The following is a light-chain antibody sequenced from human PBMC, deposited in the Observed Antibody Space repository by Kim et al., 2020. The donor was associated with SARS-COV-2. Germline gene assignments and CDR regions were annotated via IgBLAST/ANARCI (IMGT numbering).Light chain of an antibody. V-gene: IGKV4-1*01. CDR2: WAS. Sequence: TINCKSSQSVLYSSNNKNYLAWYQQKPGQPPKLLIYWASTRESGVPDRFSGSGSGTDFTLTISSLQAEDVAVYYCQQYYSTPTWTFGQGTKVEIK. CDR1: QSVLYSSNNKNY. CDR3: QQYYSTPTWT. J-gene: IGKJ1*01.